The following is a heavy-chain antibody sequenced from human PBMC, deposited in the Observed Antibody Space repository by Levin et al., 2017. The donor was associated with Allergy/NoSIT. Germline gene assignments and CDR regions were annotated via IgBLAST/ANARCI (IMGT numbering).Heavy chain of an antibody. J-gene: IGHJ5*02. Sequence: SETLSLTCAVYGGSFSGYYWNWIRQPPGKGLEWIGEINHTGSTNYNPSLNSRVTISVDTSKNQFSLKLSSVTAADTAVYYCARGHLCSTNCPNWFDPWGHGTLVTVSS. V-gene: IGHV4-34*01. CDR1: GGSFSGYY. CDR2: INHTGST. CDR3: ARGHLCSTNCPNWFDP. D-gene: IGHD2-2*01.